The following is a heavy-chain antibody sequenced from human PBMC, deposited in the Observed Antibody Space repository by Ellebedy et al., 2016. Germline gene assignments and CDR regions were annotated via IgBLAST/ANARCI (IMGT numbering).Heavy chain of an antibody. Sequence: ASVKVSXXASGYTFTGYYMHWVRQAPGQGLEWMGWINPNSGGTNYAQKFQGRVTMTRDTSISTAYMELSRLRSDDTAVYYCARFRNRAVAGGNYYYGMDVWGQGTTVTVSS. CDR2: INPNSGGT. V-gene: IGHV1-2*02. J-gene: IGHJ6*02. D-gene: IGHD6-19*01. CDR3: ARFRNRAVAGGNYYYGMDV. CDR1: GYTFTGYY.